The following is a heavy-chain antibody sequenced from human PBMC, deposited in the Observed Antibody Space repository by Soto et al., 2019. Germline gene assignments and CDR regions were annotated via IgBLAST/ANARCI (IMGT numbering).Heavy chain of an antibody. J-gene: IGHJ5*02. CDR3: ARDVGDSGSHWFDP. V-gene: IGHV1-46*01. Sequence: QVQLVQSGAEVKKPGASVKVSCKASGYIFTNYYIHWVRQAPGQGLEWMGIINPSGSSTRYAQKFQGRVTMTRDTSSSTVYMGLSSLRFEDTAVYYCARDVGDSGSHWFDPWGQGSLVTVSS. CDR1: GYIFTNYY. D-gene: IGHD1-26*01. CDR2: INPSGSST.